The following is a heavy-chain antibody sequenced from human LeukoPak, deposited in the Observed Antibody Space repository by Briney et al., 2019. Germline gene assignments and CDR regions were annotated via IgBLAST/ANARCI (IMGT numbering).Heavy chain of an antibody. Sequence: PGGSLRLSCAASGFTFSSYWMSWVRQAPGKGLEWVANIKQDGSEKYYVDSVKGRFTISRDNAKNSLYLQMNSLRAEDTAVYYCVRDHYYNSSGYTFGYWGQGTLVTVSS. CDR2: IKQDGSEK. CDR3: VRDHYYNSSGYTFGY. V-gene: IGHV3-7*03. D-gene: IGHD3-22*01. J-gene: IGHJ4*02. CDR1: GFTFSSYW.